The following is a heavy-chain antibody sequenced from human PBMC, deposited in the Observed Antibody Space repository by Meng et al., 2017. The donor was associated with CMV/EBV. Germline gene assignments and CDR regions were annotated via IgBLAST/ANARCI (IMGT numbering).Heavy chain of an antibody. CDR2: INWDDDK. CDR1: GCSLCIGRLE. Sequence: QVPWTGACCTQVQTTQPPMLTVNFAGCSLCIGRLEVGWRRQHPGKALEWLELINWDDDKRYSTYLKSRLTITKDTSHNQVVLTMTNMDPVDTATYYCAHSQRGYSGPVDFDYWGQGTLVTVSS. V-gene: IGHV2-5*02. CDR3: AHSQRGYSGPVDFDY. J-gene: IGHJ4*02. D-gene: IGHD5-12*01.